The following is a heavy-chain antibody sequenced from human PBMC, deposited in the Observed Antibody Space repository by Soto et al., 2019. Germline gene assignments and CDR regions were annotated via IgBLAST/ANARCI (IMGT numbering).Heavy chain of an antibody. D-gene: IGHD6-13*01. CDR2: IKNKANSYTT. Sequence: EVQLVESGGGLVQPEGSLRLSCAASGFTFSDHYMDWVRHAPWKGLEWVGRIKNKANSYTTEYAAPVKGRFIISRDDSKNPVFLQMNRLKTDDTAVYYGTRVRLCSRRSSDYWGQGILVTVSS. CDR1: GFTFSDHY. J-gene: IGHJ4*02. CDR3: TRVRLCSRRSSDY. V-gene: IGHV3-72*01.